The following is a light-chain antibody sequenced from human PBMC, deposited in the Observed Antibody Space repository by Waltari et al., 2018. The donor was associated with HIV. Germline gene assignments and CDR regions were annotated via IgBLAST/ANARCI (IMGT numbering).Light chain of an antibody. J-gene: IGLJ2*01. V-gene: IGLV3-1*01. CDR3: QAWDSSNVV. Sequence: SYELTQPPSVSVSPGQTASITCSGDKLGDKYACWYQQKPGQSPLLVIYQHNKRPSGIPERFSGSNSGNTATLTISGTQAMDEADYFCQAWDSSNVVFGGGTKLTVL. CDR1: KLGDKY. CDR2: QHN.